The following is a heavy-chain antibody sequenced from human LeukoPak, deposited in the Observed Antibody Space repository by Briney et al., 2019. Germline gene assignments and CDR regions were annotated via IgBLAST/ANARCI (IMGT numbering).Heavy chain of an antibody. V-gene: IGHV1-8*01. CDR1: GYTFNNYD. Sequence: ASVTVSCKASGYTFNNYDINWVRQATGQGLEWMGWMNPNSGNTGYAQKFQGRVTMTRNTSISTAYMELSSLRSEDTAVYYCARGERRDGYIDYWGQGTLVTVSS. D-gene: IGHD5-24*01. CDR3: ARGERRDGYIDY. CDR2: MNPNSGNT. J-gene: IGHJ4*02.